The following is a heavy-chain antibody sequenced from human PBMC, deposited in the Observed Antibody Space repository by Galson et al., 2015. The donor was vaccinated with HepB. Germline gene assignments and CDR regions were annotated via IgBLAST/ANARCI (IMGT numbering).Heavy chain of an antibody. D-gene: IGHD3-3*01. V-gene: IGHV3-30-3*01. CDR3: ARDSHTIFGVGYFDY. Sequence: SLRLSCAASGFTFSSYAMHWVRQAPGKGLEWVAVISYDGSNKYYADSVKGRFTISRDNSKNTQYLQMNSLRAEDTAVYYCARDSHTIFGVGYFDYWGQGTLVTVSS. CDR2: ISYDGSNK. CDR1: GFTFSSYA. J-gene: IGHJ4*02.